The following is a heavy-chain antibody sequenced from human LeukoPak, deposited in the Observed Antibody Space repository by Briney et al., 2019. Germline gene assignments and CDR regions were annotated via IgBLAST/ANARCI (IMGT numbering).Heavy chain of an antibody. CDR1: GYTFSGTGWY. CDR3: ARDGPAQMVDFDY. J-gene: IGHJ4*02. Sequence: GASVKVSCKASGYTFSGTGWYLYWLRQASGQGLECMGWIYPNNGATGYAQKFQGRVAMTRDTSISTAYMELSRLRPDDTAVYYCARDGPAQMVDFDYWGQGTLVTVSS. V-gene: IGHV1-2*02. D-gene: IGHD3-10*01. CDR2: IYPNNGAT.